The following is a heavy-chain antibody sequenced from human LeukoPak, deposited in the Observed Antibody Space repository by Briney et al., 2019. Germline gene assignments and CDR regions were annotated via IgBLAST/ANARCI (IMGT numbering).Heavy chain of an antibody. CDR2: ISTSGTT. Sequence: PSETLSLTCTVSGGSVTTYYWSWIRQSAGKGLEWIGHISTSGTTTYNPSLKSRVTMSVDTSKNQFSLKLTSVTAADTAVYYCAREATVVGATIIWGQGTLVTVSP. J-gene: IGHJ4*02. V-gene: IGHV4-4*07. CDR1: GGSVTTYY. D-gene: IGHD1-26*01. CDR3: AREATVVGATII.